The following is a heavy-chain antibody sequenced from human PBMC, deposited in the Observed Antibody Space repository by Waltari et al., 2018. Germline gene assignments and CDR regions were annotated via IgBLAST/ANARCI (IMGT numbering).Heavy chain of an antibody. CDR2: ISSSGSTI. D-gene: IGHD5-18*01. CDR3: AHTAMVAGSFFDY. J-gene: IGHJ4*02. CDR1: GFTFSSYE. Sequence: EVQLVESGGGLVQPGGSLRLSCAASGFTFSSYEMNWVRQAPGKGLEWVSYISSSGSTIYYADSVKGRFTISRDNAKNSLYLQMNSLRAEDTAVYYCAHTAMVAGSFFDYWGQGTLVTVSS. V-gene: IGHV3-48*03.